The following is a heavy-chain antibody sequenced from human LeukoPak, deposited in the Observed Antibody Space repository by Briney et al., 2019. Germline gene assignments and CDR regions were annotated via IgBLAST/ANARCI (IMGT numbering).Heavy chain of an antibody. D-gene: IGHD6-13*01. CDR3: ARDPRQQLAYYFAY. CDR1: GFTFSSYA. J-gene: IGHJ4*02. CDR2: ISYDGSNK. Sequence: GGSLRLSCAASGFTFSSYAMHWVRQAPGKGLEWVAVISYDGSNKYYADSVKGRFTISRDNSKNTLYLQTNSLRAEDTAVYYCARDPRQQLAYYFAYWGQGTLVTVS. V-gene: IGHV3-30-3*01.